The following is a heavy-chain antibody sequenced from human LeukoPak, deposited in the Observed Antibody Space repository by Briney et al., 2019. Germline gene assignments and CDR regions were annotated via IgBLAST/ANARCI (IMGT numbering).Heavy chain of an antibody. J-gene: IGHJ4*02. CDR1: GCTFSAYS. CDR3: ARRVPSQVITDYFDY. V-gene: IGHV3-48*04. Sequence: GGSLRLSCAASGCTFSAYSMNWVRQAPGKGLEWISFIDSSTRTIFYADSVKGRFPISRDHAKTSLFLQMTSLRAEDTAVYSCARRVPSQVITDYFDYWGQGTLVTVSS. CDR2: IDSSTRTI. D-gene: IGHD4-11*01.